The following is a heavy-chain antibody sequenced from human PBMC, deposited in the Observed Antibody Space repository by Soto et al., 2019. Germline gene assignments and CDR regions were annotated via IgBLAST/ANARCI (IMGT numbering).Heavy chain of an antibody. CDR3: ARISQGTYCRGGNCYSDY. J-gene: IGHJ4*02. V-gene: IGHV3-74*01. D-gene: IGHD2-15*01. CDR2: INGDGIST. Sequence: GGSLRLSCAASGFTFSSYSMHWVRQDPEKGLVWVSRINGDGISTSYADSVKGRFTISRDNAKDTLYLHMNSLGAEDTAVYYCARISQGTYCRGGNCYSDYWGQGTQVTVSS. CDR1: GFTFSSYS.